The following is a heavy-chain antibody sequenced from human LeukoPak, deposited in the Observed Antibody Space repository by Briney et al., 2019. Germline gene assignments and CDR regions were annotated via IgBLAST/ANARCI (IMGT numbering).Heavy chain of an antibody. CDR3: ARDQEGPSSSWASHRNYYYYGMDV. CDR2: IYSGGST. CDR1: GFTVSSNY. D-gene: IGHD6-13*01. Sequence: GGSLRLSCAASGFTVSSNYMSWVRQAPGKGLERVSVIYSGGSTYYADSVKGRFTISRDNSKNTLYLQMNSLRAEDTAVYYCARDQEGPSSSWASHRNYYYYGMDVWGQGTTVTVSS. V-gene: IGHV3-53*01. J-gene: IGHJ6*02.